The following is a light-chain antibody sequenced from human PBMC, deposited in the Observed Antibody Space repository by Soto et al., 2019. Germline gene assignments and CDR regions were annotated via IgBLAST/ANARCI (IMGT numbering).Light chain of an antibody. Sequence: QSALTQPASVSGSPGQSITISCTGTSSDVGAYNYVSWYQQLPGTAPKLLIYRNNQRPSGVPGRFSGSKSGTSASLAISGLRSEDEADYYCAAWDDSLSYVFGTGTKLTVL. V-gene: IGLV1-47*01. J-gene: IGLJ1*01. CDR1: SSDVGAYNY. CDR2: RNN. CDR3: AAWDDSLSYV.